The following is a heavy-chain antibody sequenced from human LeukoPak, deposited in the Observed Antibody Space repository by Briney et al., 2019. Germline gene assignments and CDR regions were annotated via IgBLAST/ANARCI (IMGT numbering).Heavy chain of an antibody. CDR1: GFTFSSYS. CDR3: ARGTYYYDSSGYGDYFDY. D-gene: IGHD3-22*01. V-gene: IGHV3-21*01. CDR2: ISSSSSYI. J-gene: IGHJ4*02. Sequence: GGSLRLSCAASGFTFSSYSMNWVRQAPGKGLEWVSSISSSSSYIYYADSVKGRFTISRDNAKNSLYLQMNSLRAEDTAVYYCARGTYYYDSSGYGDYFDYWGQGTLVTVSS.